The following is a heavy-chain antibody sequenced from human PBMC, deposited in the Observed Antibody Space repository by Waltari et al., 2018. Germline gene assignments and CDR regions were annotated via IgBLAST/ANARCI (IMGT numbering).Heavy chain of an antibody. CDR2: IYYSGST. CDR1: GFTFSSYW. J-gene: IGHJ4*02. CDR3: ASQQLVLGYFDY. Sequence: VQLVESGGGLVQPGGSLRLSCAASGFTFSSYWMSWVRQAPGKGLEWIGSIYYSGSTYYNPSLKSRVTISVDTSKNQFSLKLSSVTAADTAVYYCASQQLVLGYFDYWGQGTLVTVSS. V-gene: IGHV4-59*05. D-gene: IGHD6-13*01.